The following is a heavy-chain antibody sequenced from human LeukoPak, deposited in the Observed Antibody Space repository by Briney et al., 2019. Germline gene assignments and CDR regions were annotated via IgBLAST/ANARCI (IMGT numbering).Heavy chain of an antibody. D-gene: IGHD2/OR15-2a*01. CDR3: AKGGTTFQSFDY. CDR1: GFTFSSYW. CDR2: ISGSGGST. Sequence: GGSLRLSCAASGFTFSSYWMSWVRQAPGKRLEWVSVISGSGGSTYYADSVKGRFTISRDNSKNTLYLQMNSLRAEDTAVYYCAKGGTTFQSFDYWGQGTLVTVSS. V-gene: IGHV3-23*01. J-gene: IGHJ4*02.